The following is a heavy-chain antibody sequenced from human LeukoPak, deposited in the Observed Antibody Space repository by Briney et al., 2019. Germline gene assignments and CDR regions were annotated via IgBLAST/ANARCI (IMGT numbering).Heavy chain of an antibody. V-gene: IGHV3-23*01. CDR1: GFSFSSFA. J-gene: IGHJ4*02. CDR3: AKSRTDYWGSGSYVGGFDH. D-gene: IGHD3-10*01. Sequence: QPGGSLKLSCAASGFSFSSFAMSWVRQVPGKGLEWVSGLSGSGGRTDYADSVKGRFTISRDNSNNTLYLQMNSLRVEDTAVYYCAKSRTDYWGSGSYVGGFDHWGQGALVTVSS. CDR2: LSGSGGRT.